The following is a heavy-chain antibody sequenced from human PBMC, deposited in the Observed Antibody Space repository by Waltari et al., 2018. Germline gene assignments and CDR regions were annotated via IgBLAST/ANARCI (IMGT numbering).Heavy chain of an antibody. D-gene: IGHD5-12*01. Sequence: QVQLQESGPGLVKPSGTLSVTSAVSGDSLSGSFWWSWVRQTPGKGLEWIGQIHGSGRINYNPSLESRVTVSRDTSNNQFSLKLTSATAADTAVYFCARDRGRGLYLDSWGQGILVTVSP. V-gene: IGHV4-4*02. CDR1: GDSLSGSFW. J-gene: IGHJ4*02. CDR3: ARDRGRGLYLDS. CDR2: IHGSGRI.